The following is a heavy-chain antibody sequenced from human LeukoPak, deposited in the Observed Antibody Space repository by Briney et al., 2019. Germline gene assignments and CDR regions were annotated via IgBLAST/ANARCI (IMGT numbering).Heavy chain of an antibody. CDR3: TRGPLGSGSYYQLY. CDR1: GFTFSTYI. V-gene: IGHV3-21*01. Sequence: PGGSLRLSCAASGFTFSTYIMNWVRQAPGKGLEWVSSISSSSSYIYYADSVKGRFTISRDNAKNSLYLQMTSLRAEDTAVYYCTRGPLGSGSYYQLYWGQGTLVTVSS. J-gene: IGHJ4*02. D-gene: IGHD1-26*01. CDR2: ISSSSSYI.